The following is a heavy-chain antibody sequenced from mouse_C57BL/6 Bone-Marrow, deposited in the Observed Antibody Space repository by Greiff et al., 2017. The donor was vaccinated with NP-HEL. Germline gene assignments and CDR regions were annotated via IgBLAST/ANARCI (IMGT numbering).Heavy chain of an antibody. CDR3: ALLLRSGWYFDV. CDR1: GFSLTSYG. V-gene: IGHV2-3*01. J-gene: IGHJ1*03. Sequence: QVQLQQSGPGLVAPSQSLSITCTVSGFSLTSYGVSWVRQPPGKGLEWLGVIWGDGSTNYHSALISRLSISKDKSKSQVFLMLNNLQADDTATYYCALLLRSGWYFDVWGTGTTVTVSS. D-gene: IGHD1-1*01. CDR2: IWGDGST.